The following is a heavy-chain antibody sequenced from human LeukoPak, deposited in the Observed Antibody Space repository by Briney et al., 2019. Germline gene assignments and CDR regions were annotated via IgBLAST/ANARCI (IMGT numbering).Heavy chain of an antibody. CDR3: ARHIYSSAAWFDP. D-gene: IGHD6-19*01. J-gene: IGHJ5*02. CDR1: GGSFSGYY. Sequence: SETLPLTCAVYGGSFSGYYWSWIRQPPGKGLEWIGEINHSGSTNYNPSLKSRVTISVDTSKNQFSLKLSSVTAADTAVYYCARHIYSSAAWFDPWGQGTLVTVSS. V-gene: IGHV4-34*01. CDR2: INHSGST.